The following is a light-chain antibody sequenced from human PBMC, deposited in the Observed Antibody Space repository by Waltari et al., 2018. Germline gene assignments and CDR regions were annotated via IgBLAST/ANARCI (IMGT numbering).Light chain of an antibody. CDR2: GNS. CDR1: SSHIGAGYD. Sequence: QSVLTQPPSVSGAPGQGVTLSCTGTSSHIGAGYDVHWYQQLPGTAPKLLIYGNSNRPSGVPDRFSGSKSGTSASLAITGLQAEDEADYYCQSYDSSLSGSVFGGGTKLTVL. V-gene: IGLV1-40*01. J-gene: IGLJ3*02. CDR3: QSYDSSLSGSV.